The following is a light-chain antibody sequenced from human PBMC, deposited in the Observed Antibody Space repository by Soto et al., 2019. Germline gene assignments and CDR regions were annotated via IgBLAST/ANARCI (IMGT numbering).Light chain of an antibody. V-gene: IGKV1-5*01. J-gene: IGKJ1*01. CDR2: DAS. CDR3: QRYNSYSVT. Sequence: DIQMTQSPSTLSASVGDRVTITCRASQSISSWLAWYQQKPGKAPKLLVYDASSLESGVPSRFSGSGSGTEFTLTISSLQPDDFATYYCQRYNSYSVTFGQGNKVEIK. CDR1: QSISSW.